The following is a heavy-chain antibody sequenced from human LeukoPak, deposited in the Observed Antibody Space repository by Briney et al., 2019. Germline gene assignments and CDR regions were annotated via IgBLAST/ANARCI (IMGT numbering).Heavy chain of an antibody. Sequence: PSETLPLTCTVSGGSISSSSYYWGWVRQPPGKGLEWIASIYYNGVTYYNPSLTSRVTISVDTSKNQFSLKLSSVTAADTAVYYCASRGGSYYYDSSGYYFLWGQGTLVTVSS. CDR2: IYYNGVT. J-gene: IGHJ4*02. D-gene: IGHD3-22*01. CDR1: GGSISSSSYY. CDR3: ASRGGSYYYDSSGYYFL. V-gene: IGHV4-39*07.